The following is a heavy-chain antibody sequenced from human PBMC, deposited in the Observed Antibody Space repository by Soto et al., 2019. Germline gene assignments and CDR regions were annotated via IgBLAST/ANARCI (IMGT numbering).Heavy chain of an antibody. CDR1: GGTFSSYR. CDR3: ARDLPSLEVGSYGMDV. CDR2: ITPVFGTP. D-gene: IGHD3-16*01. J-gene: IGHJ6*02. Sequence: SVKVSCKVSGGTFSSYRFSWVRQAPGQGLEWMGGITPVFGTPDYAQKFQGRVTVTADRSTNTAYMELSRLTSEDTAVYYCARDLPSLEVGSYGMDVWGQGTAVTVSS. V-gene: IGHV1-69*06.